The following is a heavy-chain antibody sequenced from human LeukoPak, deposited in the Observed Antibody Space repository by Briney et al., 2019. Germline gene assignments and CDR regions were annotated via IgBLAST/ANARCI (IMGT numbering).Heavy chain of an antibody. CDR3: ARGLLAAASWFDL. J-gene: IGHJ5*02. CDR1: GGSISSSSYY. CDR2: IYYSGST. D-gene: IGHD6-13*01. V-gene: IGHV4-39*07. Sequence: SETLSLTCTVSGGSISSSSYYWGWIRQPPGKGLEWIGSIYYSGSTYYNPSLKSRVTISVDTSKNQFSLKLSSVTAADTAVYYCARGLLAAASWFDLWGQGTLVTVSS.